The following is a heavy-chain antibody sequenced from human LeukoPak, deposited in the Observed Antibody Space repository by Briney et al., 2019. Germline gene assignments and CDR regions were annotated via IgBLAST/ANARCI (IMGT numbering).Heavy chain of an antibody. V-gene: IGHV4-34*01. Sequence: SETLSLTCAVYGGSFSGYYWSWIRQPPGKGLEWIGEINHSGSTNYNPSLKSRVTISVDTSKNQFSLKLRSVTAADTAVYYCARGHHIAAAGTGRFWNYWGQGTLVTVSS. D-gene: IGHD6-13*01. J-gene: IGHJ4*02. CDR3: ARGHHIAAAGTGRFWNY. CDR1: GGSFSGYY. CDR2: INHSGST.